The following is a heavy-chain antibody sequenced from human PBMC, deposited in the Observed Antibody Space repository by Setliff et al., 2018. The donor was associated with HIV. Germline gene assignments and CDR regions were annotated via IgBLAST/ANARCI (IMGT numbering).Heavy chain of an antibody. J-gene: IGHJ5*02. V-gene: IGHV3-21*01. D-gene: IGHD3-9*01. CDR1: GFTFSTYA. CDR3: ARDNGRYFDRGWFDP. CDR2: ISASATYI. Sequence: GESLKISCAVSGFTFSTYAMSWVRQAPGKGLEWVSSISASATYIYYADSVKGRFTISRDNAENSLYLQMNSLRAEDTAVYYCARDNGRYFDRGWFDPWGQGALVTVSS.